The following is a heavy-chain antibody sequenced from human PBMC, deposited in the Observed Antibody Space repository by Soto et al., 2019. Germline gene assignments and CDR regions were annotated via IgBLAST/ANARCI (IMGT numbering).Heavy chain of an antibody. J-gene: IGHJ4*02. CDR2: INHSGST. V-gene: IGHV4-34*01. D-gene: IGHD2-2*01. Sequence: SETLSLTCAVYGGSFSGYYWSWIRQPPGKGLEWIGEINHSGSTNYNPSLKSRVTISVDTSKNQFSLKLSSVTAADTAVYYCARAVLPATAPFDYWGQGTMVTAPQ. CDR1: GGSFSGYY. CDR3: ARAVLPATAPFDY.